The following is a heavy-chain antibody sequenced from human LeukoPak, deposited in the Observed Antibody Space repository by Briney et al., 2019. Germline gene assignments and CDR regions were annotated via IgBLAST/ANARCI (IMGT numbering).Heavy chain of an antibody. Sequence: PSETLSLTCTVSSGSFSSGGYYWSWIRQHPGKGLEWIGNIYHTGDTFYNPSLQSRFIISVDTSKNQFSLKVSSVTAADTAIYYCARRNDPWSGPRNWFDPWGQGILVTVSS. J-gene: IGHJ5*02. V-gene: IGHV4-31*03. D-gene: IGHD3-3*01. CDR3: ARRNDPWSGPRNWFDP. CDR1: SGSFSSGGYY. CDR2: IYHTGDT.